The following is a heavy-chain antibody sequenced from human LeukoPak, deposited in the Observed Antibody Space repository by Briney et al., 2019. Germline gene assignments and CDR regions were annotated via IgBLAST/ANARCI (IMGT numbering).Heavy chain of an antibody. J-gene: IGHJ5*02. CDR3: ARDYNDYAVHWFDP. D-gene: IGHD4-17*01. Sequence: GGSLRPSCAASGITFNSHAMHWVRQAPGKGLEWVAVLSYDGSTAYYADSVKGRFIISRDNSKNTLYLQMNSLRAEDTAVYYCARDYNDYAVHWFDPWGQGTLVTVSS. CDR2: LSYDGSTA. V-gene: IGHV3-30-3*01. CDR1: GITFNSHA.